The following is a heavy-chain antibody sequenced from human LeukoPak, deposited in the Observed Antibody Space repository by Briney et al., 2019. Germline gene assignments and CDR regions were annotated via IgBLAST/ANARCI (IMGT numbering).Heavy chain of an antibody. CDR3: AREKNYGDFKGDYYYGRDV. CDR2: IIPIFGTA. CDR1: GGTFSSYD. J-gene: IGHJ6*02. Sequence: SVNVSCKASGGTFSSYDISWVRQPPGQGLEWMGGIIPIFGTANYAQKFQGRVTITADESTSTAYMELRSLRSDDTAVYYCAREKNYGDFKGDYYYGRDVWGQGTTVTVSS. V-gene: IGHV1-69*13. D-gene: IGHD4-17*01.